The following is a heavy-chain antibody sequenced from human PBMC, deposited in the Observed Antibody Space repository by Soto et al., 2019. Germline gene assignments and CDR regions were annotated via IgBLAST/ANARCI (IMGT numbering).Heavy chain of an antibody. J-gene: IGHJ4*02. D-gene: IGHD6-13*01. Sequence: PSETLSLPCAVYGGSFSAYCWSWIRQPPGKGLEWIGEVSQSGSSNYNPSLKSRVTISVDTSKNQFSLRLSSVTAADTAVYYCARGLKGYSSSWYVDWGQGTQVTVSS. CDR2: VSQSGSS. CDR3: ARGLKGYSSSWYVD. CDR1: GGSFSAYC. V-gene: IGHV4-34*01.